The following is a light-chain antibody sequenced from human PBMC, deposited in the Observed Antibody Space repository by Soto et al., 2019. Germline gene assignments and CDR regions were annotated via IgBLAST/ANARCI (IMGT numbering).Light chain of an antibody. V-gene: IGKV1-27*01. CDR2: GVS. CDR3: QKYNSAPYT. J-gene: IGKJ2*01. CDR1: QGISNY. Sequence: DIQMTQPPSSLSASVGDRVTITCRASQGISNYLAWYRQKPGEVPKLLIYGVSTLQSGVPSRFSGSGSGTEFTLTISSLQPEDVATYYCQKYNSAPYTCGQGTRLEIK.